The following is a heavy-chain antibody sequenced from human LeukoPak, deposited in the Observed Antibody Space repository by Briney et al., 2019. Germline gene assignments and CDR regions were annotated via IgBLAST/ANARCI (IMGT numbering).Heavy chain of an antibody. D-gene: IGHD5-18*01. CDR3: ARGYSYGYYFDY. CDR1: GGSISSGDYY. J-gene: IGHJ4*02. V-gene: IGHV4-61*08. Sequence: PSQTLSLTCTVSGGSISSGDYYWSWIRQPPGKGLEWIGYIYYSGTTNYNPSLKSRVTISVDTSKNQFSLKLSSVTAADTAVYYCARGYSYGYYFDYWGQGTLVTVSS. CDR2: IYYSGTT.